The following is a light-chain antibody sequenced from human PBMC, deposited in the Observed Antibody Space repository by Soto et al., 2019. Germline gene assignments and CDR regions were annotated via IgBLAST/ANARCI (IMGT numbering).Light chain of an antibody. V-gene: IGLV1-44*01. J-gene: IGLJ3*02. CDR2: SNN. CDR3: AAWDDSLNGHWV. Sequence: QAVVTQPPSASGTPGQRVTISCSGSNSNIGSNTVTWYQQLPGTAPKVLIYSNNQRPSGVPDRFSGSKSGTSASLAISGLQSADEADYYCAAWDDSLNGHWVFGGGTKVTVL. CDR1: NSNIGSNT.